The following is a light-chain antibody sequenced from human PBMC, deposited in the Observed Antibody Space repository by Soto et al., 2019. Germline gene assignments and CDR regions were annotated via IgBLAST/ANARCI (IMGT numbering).Light chain of an antibody. Sequence: QLVLTQPPSASGSPGQSVTISCTGTSSDVGGYNYVSWYQQHPGKAPKLMIFDVSKRPSGVPDRFSASKSGNTASLTVSGLQAEDEADYYCSSYAGSNNYVFGTGTKVTVL. CDR2: DVS. J-gene: IGLJ1*01. CDR3: SSYAGSNNYV. V-gene: IGLV2-8*01. CDR1: SSDVGGYNY.